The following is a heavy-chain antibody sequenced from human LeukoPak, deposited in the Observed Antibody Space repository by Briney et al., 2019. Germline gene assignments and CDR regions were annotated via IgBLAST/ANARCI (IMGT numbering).Heavy chain of an antibody. Sequence: ASVKVSCKASGYTFTDYFIHWVRQAPGQGLEWMGWIRPNSGDTHNAQRFQGRVTMTRATSVSTAHMELSSLRSDDTAIYYCARNYGHNSKYFDVWGQGTLVTVSS. J-gene: IGHJ4*02. D-gene: IGHD4-17*01. CDR3: ARNYGHNSKYFDV. V-gene: IGHV1-2*02. CDR2: IRPNSGDT. CDR1: GYTFTDYF.